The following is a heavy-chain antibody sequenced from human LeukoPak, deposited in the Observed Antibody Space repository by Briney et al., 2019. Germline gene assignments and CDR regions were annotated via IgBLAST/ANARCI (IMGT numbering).Heavy chain of an antibody. V-gene: IGHV3-23*01. D-gene: IGHD3-9*01. Sequence: GGSLRLSCAASGFTFSSHAMSWVRQAPGKGLEWVSTISTNGGSTYYADSVKGRFTISRDNSKTTLYLQMNSLRAEDTAVYYCAKVSLTGYKDGMDVWGQGTTVTVSS. CDR2: ISTNGGST. J-gene: IGHJ6*02. CDR1: GFTFSSHA. CDR3: AKVSLTGYKDGMDV.